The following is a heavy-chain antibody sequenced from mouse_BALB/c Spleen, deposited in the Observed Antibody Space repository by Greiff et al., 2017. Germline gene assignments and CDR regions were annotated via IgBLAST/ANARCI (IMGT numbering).Heavy chain of an antibody. V-gene: IGHV1-5*01. J-gene: IGHJ2*01. CDR1: GYTFTSYW. CDR2: IYPGNSDT. D-gene: IGHD1-2*01. CDR3: TRRGDYGYYFDY. Sequence: VQLQQSGTVLARPGASVKMSCKASGYTFTSYWMHWVKQRPGQGLEWIGAIYPGNSDTSYNQKFKGKAKLTAVTSTSTAYMELSSLTNEDSAVYYCTRRGDYGYYFDYWGQGTTLTVSS.